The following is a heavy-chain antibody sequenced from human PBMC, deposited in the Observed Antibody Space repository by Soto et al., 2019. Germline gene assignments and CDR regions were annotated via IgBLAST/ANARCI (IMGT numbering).Heavy chain of an antibody. J-gene: IGHJ4*02. CDR1: GFAFSTYA. CDR2: IATDGHTA. Sequence: QVQVVESGGGVVQPGRSLRLSCAASGFAFSTYAMHWVRLAPGRGLEWVAVIATDGHTAYYADSVKGRFVISRDNSKNTVFLQMNSLRGEDTAMYVCGHPVGDAAGGISDFWGQGTLVTVSS. V-gene: IGHV3-30*03. CDR3: GHPVGDAAGGISDF. D-gene: IGHD6-25*01.